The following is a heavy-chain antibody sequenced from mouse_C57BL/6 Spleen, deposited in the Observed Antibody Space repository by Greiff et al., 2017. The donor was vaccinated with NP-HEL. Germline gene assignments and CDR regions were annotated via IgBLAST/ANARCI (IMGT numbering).Heavy chain of an antibody. CDR1: GYTFTSYW. CDR2: IYPGNSDT. V-gene: IGHV1-5*01. D-gene: IGHD1-1*01. Sequence: EVQLQQSGTVLARPGASVKMSCKTSGYTFTSYWMHWVKQRPGQGLEWLGAIYPGNSDTSYNQKFKGKAKLTAVTSASTAYMELSSLTNEDSAVYYCTITTVRGYYAMDYWGQGTSVTVSS. J-gene: IGHJ4*01. CDR3: TITTVRGYYAMDY.